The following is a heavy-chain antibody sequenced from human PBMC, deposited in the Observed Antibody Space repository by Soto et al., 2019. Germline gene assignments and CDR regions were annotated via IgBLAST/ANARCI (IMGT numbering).Heavy chain of an antibody. J-gene: IGHJ4*02. V-gene: IGHV4-61*01. CDR2: IYYSGST. CDR1: GGPVSSGSYY. CDR3: ATVLYGGICDY. Sequence: SETLSLTCTVSGGPVSSGSYYWGWIRQPPGKGLEWIGYIYYSGSTNYNPSLKSRVTISVDTSKNQFSLKLSSVTAADTAVYYCATVLYGGICDYWGQGTLVTVSS. D-gene: IGHD2-15*01.